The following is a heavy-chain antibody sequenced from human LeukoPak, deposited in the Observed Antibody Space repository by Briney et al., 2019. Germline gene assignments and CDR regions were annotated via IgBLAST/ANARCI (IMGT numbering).Heavy chain of an antibody. CDR3: AGGSGWLIDY. Sequence: TGGSLRLSCAASGFKFSSYSMKWVRQAPGKGLEWVSFISSSSSYIYYADSLKGRFTISRDNAKNSLYLQMNSLRVEDTAVYYCAGGSGWLIDYWGQGTLVTVSS. CDR1: GFKFSSYS. CDR2: ISSSSSYI. D-gene: IGHD5-12*01. V-gene: IGHV3-21*01. J-gene: IGHJ4*02.